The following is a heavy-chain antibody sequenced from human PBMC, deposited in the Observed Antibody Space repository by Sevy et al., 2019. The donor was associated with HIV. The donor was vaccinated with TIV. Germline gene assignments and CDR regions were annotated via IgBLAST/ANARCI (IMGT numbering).Heavy chain of an antibody. CDR2: IYSGGNT. J-gene: IGHJ4*02. CDR1: GFTVSSYY. CDR3: ARDLFGTSSY. Sequence: GGSLRLSCATSGFTVSSYYMSWVRQAPGKGLEWVSLIYSGGNTYYADSVKGRFTISRDNSKNTLYLQMNSLRAEDTAVYYCARDLFGTSSYWGQGTLVTVSS. D-gene: IGHD6-13*01. V-gene: IGHV3-53*01.